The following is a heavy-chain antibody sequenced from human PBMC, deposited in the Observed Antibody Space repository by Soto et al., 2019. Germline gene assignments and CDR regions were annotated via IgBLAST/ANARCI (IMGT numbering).Heavy chain of an antibody. CDR2: IIPIFDAP. J-gene: IGHJ4*02. CDR3: TRSIGSGGVMGGFDY. V-gene: IGHV1-69*01. D-gene: IGHD3-16*01. CDR1: GGTFKMYA. Sequence: QVRRVQSGVEVKKPGSAVKVSCKASGGTFKMYAMNWVRQAPGQGLEWMGGIIPIFDAPRYSQHFQGRVTITVDESTSTAYMELSSLRSDDTAIYYCTRSIGSGGVMGGFDYWGQGTLVTVSS.